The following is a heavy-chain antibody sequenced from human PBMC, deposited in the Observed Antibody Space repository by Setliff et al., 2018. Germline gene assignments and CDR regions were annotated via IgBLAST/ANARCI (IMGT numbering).Heavy chain of an antibody. J-gene: IGHJ6*03. Sequence: GGSLRLSCIGSEFTVGDYAVSWVRQAPGKGLEWVGFMRNLPYGGTAEYAASVKGRFTISRDDSKNSVYLQMNNLKNEDTAVYYCTMDSVRMIKGDDYNFMDVWGRGTTVTVSS. D-gene: IGHD3-16*01. V-gene: IGHV3-49*04. CDR2: MRNLPYGGTA. CDR1: EFTVGDYA. CDR3: TMDSVRMIKGDDYNFMDV.